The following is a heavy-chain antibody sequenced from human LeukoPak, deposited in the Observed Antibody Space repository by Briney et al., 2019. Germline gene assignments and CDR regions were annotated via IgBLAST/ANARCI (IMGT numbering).Heavy chain of an antibody. V-gene: IGHV3-7*01. J-gene: IGHJ4*02. CDR1: GFTFSSYW. CDR3: ARDWFQDIVVVPAAYFDY. CDR2: IKQDGSEK. D-gene: IGHD2-2*01. Sequence: PGGSLRLSCAASGFTFSSYWMSWVRQAPGKGLEWVANIKQDGSEKYYVDSVKGRFTISRDNAKNSLYLQMNSLRAEDTAVYYCARDWFQDIVVVPAAYFDYWGQGTLVTVSS.